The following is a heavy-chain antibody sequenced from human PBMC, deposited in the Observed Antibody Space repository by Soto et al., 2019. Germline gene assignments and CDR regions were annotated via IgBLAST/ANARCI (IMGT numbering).Heavy chain of an antibody. V-gene: IGHV4-34*01. D-gene: IGHD5-18*01. CDR1: GGSFSGYY. CDR3: ARGAEVGYSYGYYYYYGMDV. Sequence: SETLSLTCAVYGGSFSGYYWSWIRQPPGKGLEWIGEINHSGSTNYNPSLKSRVTISVDTSKNQFSLKLSSVTAADTAVYYCARGAEVGYSYGYYYYYGMDVWGQGTPVTVSS. CDR2: INHSGST. J-gene: IGHJ6*02.